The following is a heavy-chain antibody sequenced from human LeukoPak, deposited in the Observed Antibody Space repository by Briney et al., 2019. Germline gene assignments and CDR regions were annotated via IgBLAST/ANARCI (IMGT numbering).Heavy chain of an antibody. CDR1: GYTFTSYG. J-gene: IGHJ4*02. CDR2: ISACNGNT. D-gene: IGHD3-22*01. V-gene: IGHV1-18*01. CDR3: ARDGDSSGYYPSDY. Sequence: ASVKVSCKASGYTFTSYGISWVRQAPGQGLEWMGWISACNGNTNYAQKLQGRVTMTTDTSTSTAYMELRSLRSDDTAVYYCARDGDSSGYYPSDYWGQGTLVTVSS.